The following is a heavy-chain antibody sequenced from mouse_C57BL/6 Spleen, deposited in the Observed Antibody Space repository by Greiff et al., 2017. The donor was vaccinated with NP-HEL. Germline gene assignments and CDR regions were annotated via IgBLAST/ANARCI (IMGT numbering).Heavy chain of an antibody. J-gene: IGHJ2*01. CDR1: GYTFTSYW. CDR2: IYPGSGST. CDR3: ASITTVVATDAMDY. Sequence: QVQLQQPGAELVKPGASVKMSCKASGYTFTSYWITWVKQRPGQGLEWIGDIYPGSGSTNYNEKFKSKATLTVDTSSSTAYMQLSSLTSEDSAVYYCASITTVVATDAMDYWGQGTTLTVSS. V-gene: IGHV1-55*01. D-gene: IGHD1-1*01.